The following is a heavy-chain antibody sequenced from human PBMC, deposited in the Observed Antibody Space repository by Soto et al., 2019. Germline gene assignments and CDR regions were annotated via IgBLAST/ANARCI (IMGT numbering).Heavy chain of an antibody. V-gene: IGHV4-30-2*01. CDR1: GGPISSGGYS. J-gene: IGHJ6*02. Sequence: SETLSLTFAVSGGPISSGGYSWSWIRQPPGKGLEWIGNIYSRGTTHYNPSLKSRVTISVDRSKNHFSLKLSSVTAADTAVYYSGREECYCSGKQRGYGMEVWGQGTKVTVS. CDR3: GREECYCSGKQRGYGMEV. D-gene: IGHD3-10*01. CDR2: IYSRGTT.